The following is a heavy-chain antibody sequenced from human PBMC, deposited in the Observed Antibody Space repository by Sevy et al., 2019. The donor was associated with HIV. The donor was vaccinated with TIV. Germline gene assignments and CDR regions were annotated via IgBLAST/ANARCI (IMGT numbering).Heavy chain of an antibody. D-gene: IGHD6-19*01. J-gene: IGHJ4*02. CDR2: ISGSRDTT. V-gene: IGHV3-23*01. Sequence: GGSLRLSCAASGFAFSSYAMNWVSQAPGKGLEWVSTISGSRDTTYYADSVKGRFTISRDHSKNTVFLQINSLRAEDTAVYYCAKRGNGWYELDYWGRRTLVTVSS. CDR3: AKRGNGWYELDY. CDR1: GFAFSSYA.